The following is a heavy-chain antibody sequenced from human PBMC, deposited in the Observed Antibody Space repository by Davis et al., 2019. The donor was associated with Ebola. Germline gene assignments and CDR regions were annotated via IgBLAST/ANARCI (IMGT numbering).Heavy chain of an antibody. V-gene: IGHV1-8*03. Sequence: ASVKVSCKASGYTFTSYDINWVRQATGQGLEWMGWMNPNSGNTGYAQKFQGRVTITRNTSISTAYMELSSLRSEDTAVYYCARVRGYGGNYYYYYMDVWGKGTTVTVSS. J-gene: IGHJ6*03. CDR2: MNPNSGNT. D-gene: IGHD4-23*01. CDR1: GYTFTSYD. CDR3: ARVRGYGGNYYYYYMDV.